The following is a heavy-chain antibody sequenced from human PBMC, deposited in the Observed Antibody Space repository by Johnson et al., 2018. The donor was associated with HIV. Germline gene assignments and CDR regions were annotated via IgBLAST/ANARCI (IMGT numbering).Heavy chain of an antibody. CDR1: GFTFSSYG. J-gene: IGHJ3*02. CDR3: ARCNWGSAALDR. D-gene: IGHD7-27*01. V-gene: IGHV3-30*02. CDR2: IRNDGSYD. Sequence: QVQLVESGGGVVQPGGSLRLSCVASGFTFSSYGMHWVRQAPGKGLEWVAFIRNDGSYDYHADSVKGRFTISRDNSRNTLFLQMNSLRTDDTAVDYCARCNWGSAALDRWGQGTMVIGSS.